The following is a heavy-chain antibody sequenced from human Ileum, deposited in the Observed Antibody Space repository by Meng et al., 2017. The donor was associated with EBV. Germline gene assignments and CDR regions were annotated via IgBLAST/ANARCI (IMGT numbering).Heavy chain of an antibody. V-gene: IGHV3-53*01. CDR3: ARGGWIVPVD. Sequence: LVESGGVMSLPGGSLRLCCAAYGFRVRRTSRNWVRQTPGKGLGWLSIIYSGGSTCYAVSVKGRFTLSRDNSKYTLYLQMNNQRVDDTDVYYCARGGWIVPVDWGQGTLVTVSS. D-gene: IGHD2-2*03. CDR1: GFRVRRTS. J-gene: IGHJ4*02. CDR2: IYSGGST.